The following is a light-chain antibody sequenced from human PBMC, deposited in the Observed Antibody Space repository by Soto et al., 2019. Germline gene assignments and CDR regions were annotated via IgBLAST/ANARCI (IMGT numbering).Light chain of an antibody. CDR1: SSDVGGYNS. V-gene: IGLV2-14*03. J-gene: IGLJ2*01. CDR2: DVV. Sequence: QSALTQPASISGSPGQSITLSCTGTSSDVGGYNSVAWYQQRPGKAPKLIIFDVVSRPSGISDRFSGSKSGSTASLTISGLQPEDEADYYCSSFTSTTTPVVFGGGTEVTVL. CDR3: SSFTSTTTPVV.